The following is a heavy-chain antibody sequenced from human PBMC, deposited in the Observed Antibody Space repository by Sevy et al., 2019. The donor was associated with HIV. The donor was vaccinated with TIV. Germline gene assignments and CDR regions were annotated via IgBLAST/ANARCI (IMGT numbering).Heavy chain of an antibody. J-gene: IGHJ4*02. CDR3: ARKSVSYSHFDY. CDR1: GFTFSYYD. CDR2: FGIASDT. D-gene: IGHD1-26*01. V-gene: IGHV3-13*01. Sequence: GGSRRLSCAASGFTFSYYDMHWVRQPTGKGLEWVSGFGIASDTYYSDSVKGRFTISRENAKNSLYLQMNSLRAGDTAVYYCARKSVSYSHFDYWGQGTLVTVSS.